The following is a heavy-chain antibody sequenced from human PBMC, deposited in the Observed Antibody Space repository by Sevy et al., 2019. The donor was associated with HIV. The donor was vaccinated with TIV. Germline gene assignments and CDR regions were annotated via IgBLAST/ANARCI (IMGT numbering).Heavy chain of an antibody. CDR3: AREVDGVRGVYDY. V-gene: IGHV3-11*01. J-gene: IGHJ4*02. D-gene: IGHD3-10*01. Sequence: GGSLRLSCAASGFAFSNYYMNWISQAPGKGLEWVSSISISGRMISYADSVKGRFTISRDNAKNSLYLQMSSLRADDTAVYYCAREVDGVRGVYDYWGQGTLVTVSS. CDR1: GFAFSNYY. CDR2: ISISGRMI.